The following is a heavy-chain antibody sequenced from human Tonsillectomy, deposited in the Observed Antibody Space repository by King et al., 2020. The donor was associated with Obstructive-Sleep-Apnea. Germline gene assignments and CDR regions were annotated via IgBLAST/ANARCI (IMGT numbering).Heavy chain of an antibody. V-gene: IGHV4-59*08. J-gene: IGHJ4*02. CDR1: GGSISTYY. Sequence: QVQLQESGPGLVKPSENLTLTCTVSGGSISTYYWNWFRQAPGKGLEWIGYIYYSGSTNCNPSLKSRVTISVDTSKNQFSLNLSSVTAADTAVYYCARGGYYYFDYWGQGTLATVSS. CDR2: IYYSGST. CDR3: ARGGYYYFDY. D-gene: IGHD3-22*01.